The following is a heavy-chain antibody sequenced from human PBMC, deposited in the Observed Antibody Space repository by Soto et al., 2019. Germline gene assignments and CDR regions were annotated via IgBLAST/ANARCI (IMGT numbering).Heavy chain of an antibody. CDR3: ARVIRTNGVDV. D-gene: IGHD2-8*01. Sequence: GASVKVSCKASGYTFTGYDINWVRQATGQGLEWMGWMNPNSSNTGYAQKFQGRVTMTRNTSISTAYMELSSLRSEDTAVYYCARVIRTNGVDVWGKGTTVTVSS. CDR2: MNPNSSNT. V-gene: IGHV1-8*01. CDR1: GYTFTGYD. J-gene: IGHJ6*04.